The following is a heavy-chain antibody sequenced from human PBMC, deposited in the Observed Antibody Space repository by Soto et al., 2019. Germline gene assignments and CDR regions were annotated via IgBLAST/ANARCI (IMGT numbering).Heavy chain of an antibody. V-gene: IGHV4-4*07. Sequence: PXETLSLTCTVSGVSLFGDYCTWIRQPAGGGLEWIGRSNSDGNTNYRPSRKSRVTMSVDPSRKHFSLKLTSVTAADTASYFCARARRLEKWFDPWGPGIQVTVSS. J-gene: IGHJ5*02. CDR3: ARARRLEKWFDP. CDR1: GVSLFGDY. CDR2: SNSDGNT. D-gene: IGHD5-12*01.